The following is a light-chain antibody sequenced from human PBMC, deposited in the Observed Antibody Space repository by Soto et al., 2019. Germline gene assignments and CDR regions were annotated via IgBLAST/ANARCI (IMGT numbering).Light chain of an antibody. J-gene: IGKJ2*01. CDR1: QSGSSN. V-gene: IGKV3-15*01. CDR3: QQYKNWPPEYT. Sequence: EIVMTQSPATLSVSPGERATLSCRASQSGSSNLPWYQQTPGQAPRPLIYGASTRATGIPARFSGSGSGTEFTLTISSLQSEDFAVYYCQQYKNWPPEYTFGQGTKLEIK. CDR2: GAS.